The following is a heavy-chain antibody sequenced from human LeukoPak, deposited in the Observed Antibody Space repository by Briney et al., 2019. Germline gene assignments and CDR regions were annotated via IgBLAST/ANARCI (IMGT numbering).Heavy chain of an antibody. Sequence: GGSLRLSCAASGFTFSSYAMSWVRQAPGKGLEWVSAISGSGGSTYYADSVKGRFTISRDNSKNTLYLQMNSLRAEDTAVYHCAKDGYSSSWLNFDYWGQGTLVTVSS. V-gene: IGHV3-23*01. D-gene: IGHD6-13*01. CDR1: GFTFSSYA. CDR3: AKDGYSSSWLNFDY. J-gene: IGHJ4*02. CDR2: ISGSGGST.